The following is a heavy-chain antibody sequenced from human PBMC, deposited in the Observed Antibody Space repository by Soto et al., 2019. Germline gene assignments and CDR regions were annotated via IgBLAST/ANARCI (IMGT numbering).Heavy chain of an antibody. J-gene: IGHJ5*02. CDR1: GYSFTSCW. CDR2: IYPGDSDT. D-gene: IGHD3-9*01. Sequence: PGESLNLSCKVSGYSFTSCWIGWVRQMPGKGLEWMGIIYPGDSDTRYSPSFQGQVTISADKSISTAYLQWSSLKASDTAMYYCARHGYDILTGYPFDPWGQGTLVTVSS. V-gene: IGHV5-51*01. CDR3: ARHGYDILTGYPFDP.